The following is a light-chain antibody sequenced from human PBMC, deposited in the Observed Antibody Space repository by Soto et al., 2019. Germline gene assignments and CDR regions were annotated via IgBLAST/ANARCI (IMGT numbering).Light chain of an antibody. CDR1: SSDVGSYNR. CDR3: SSYTSSSTWV. V-gene: IGLV2-18*02. Sequence: QSALTQPHSVSGSPGQSVTISCTGTSSDVGSYNRVSWYQQPPGTAPKLMIYQVSNRPSGVPDRFSGSKSGNTASLTISGLQAEDEADYYCSSYTSSSTWVFGGGTKRTVL. CDR2: QVS. J-gene: IGLJ3*02.